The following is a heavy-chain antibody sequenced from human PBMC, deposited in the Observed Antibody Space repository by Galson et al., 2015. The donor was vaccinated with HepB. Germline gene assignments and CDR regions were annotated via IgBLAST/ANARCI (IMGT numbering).Heavy chain of an antibody. J-gene: IGHJ3*02. Sequence: SLRLSCAASGFTFSCYAMTWVRQAPGQGLEWVAVISYDGSNKYYADSVKGRFTISRDNSKNTLYLQMNSLRAEDTAVYYCARARGYSGYDFRRMAFDIWGQGTMVTVAS. CDR2: ISYDGSNK. D-gene: IGHD5-12*01. CDR3: ARARGYSGYDFRRMAFDI. V-gene: IGHV3-30*04. CDR1: GFTFSCYA.